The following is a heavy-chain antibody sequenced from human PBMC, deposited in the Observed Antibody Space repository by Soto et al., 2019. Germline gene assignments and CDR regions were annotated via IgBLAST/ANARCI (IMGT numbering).Heavy chain of an antibody. J-gene: IGHJ4*02. Sequence: QVQLQESGPGLVKPSGTLSLTCAVSGVYISSHDWWTWVRQPPGKGLEWIGESHQSGNTNYNSSLESRVTISLDKSNNQFSLQLSSVPVADKAVYYCATRDTGRVYWGQGTLVTVSS. CDR3: ATRDTGRVY. D-gene: IGHD5-18*01. CDR1: GVYISSHDW. V-gene: IGHV4-4*02. CDR2: SHQSGNT.